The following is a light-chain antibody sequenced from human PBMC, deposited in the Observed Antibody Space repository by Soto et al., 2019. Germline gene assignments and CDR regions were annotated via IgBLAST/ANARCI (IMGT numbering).Light chain of an antibody. Sequence: DIQMLQSPSSLSAXVXXXXXXXXQASQNINNYLNWYQQKPGRAPKLLIYDASNLEAGVPSRFRGSGSGTDFTFTISRLQPEDIATYYCQQYENLPTFGQGTRLEIK. V-gene: IGKV1-33*01. CDR1: QNINNY. CDR2: DAS. CDR3: QQYENLPT. J-gene: IGKJ5*01.